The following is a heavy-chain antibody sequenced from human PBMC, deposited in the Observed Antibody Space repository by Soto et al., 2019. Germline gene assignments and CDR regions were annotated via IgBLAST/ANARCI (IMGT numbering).Heavy chain of an antibody. CDR3: ARGSWDDVSGHYYMDV. CDR2: TYYKSKWYY. V-gene: IGHV6-1*01. Sequence: QVQLQQSSPGLVKPSQALLLTCDISGDSVSSNSAGWNWIRQTPSRGLEWLGRTYYKSKWYYTYAASVKSRITVSPDTSKNQFSLQLTSVTPEDTAVYYCARGSWDDVSGHYYMDVWDKGTTVTVSS. D-gene: IGHD1-1*01. J-gene: IGHJ6*03. CDR1: GDSVSSNSAG.